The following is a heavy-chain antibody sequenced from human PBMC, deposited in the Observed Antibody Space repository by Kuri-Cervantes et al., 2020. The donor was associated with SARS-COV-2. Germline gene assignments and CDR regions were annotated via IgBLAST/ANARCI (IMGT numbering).Heavy chain of an antibody. V-gene: IGHV3-53*01. CDR1: GFTVSTNY. CDR3: ARGGSCNSGTCFDY. Sequence: GGSLRLSCAASGFTVSTNYKSWVRQAPGKGLEWVSLIYSSGNTHYADSVKGRFTISRDNSKNTLYLQLNSLRVDDTAVYYCARGGSCNSGTCFDYWGQGTLVTVSS. CDR2: IYSSGNT. D-gene: IGHD2-15*01. J-gene: IGHJ4*02.